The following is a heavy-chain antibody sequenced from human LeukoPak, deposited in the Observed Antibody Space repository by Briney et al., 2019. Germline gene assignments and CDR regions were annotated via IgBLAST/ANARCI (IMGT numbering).Heavy chain of an antibody. Sequence: TGGSLRLSRAASGFTLSSNYMSWVRQAPGKGLEWVSVIYSGGSTYYADSVKGRFTISRDNSKNTLYLQMNSLRAEDTAVYYCARVPTYYYDSSGQTADYWGQGTLVTVSS. CDR3: ARVPTYYYDSSGQTADY. D-gene: IGHD3-22*01. V-gene: IGHV3-66*02. J-gene: IGHJ4*02. CDR2: IYSGGST. CDR1: GFTLSSNY.